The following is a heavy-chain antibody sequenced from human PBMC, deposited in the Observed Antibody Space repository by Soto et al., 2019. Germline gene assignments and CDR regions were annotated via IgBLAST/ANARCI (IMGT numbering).Heavy chain of an antibody. Sequence: EEQLLESGGGLVQPGGSLRLSCAAYGFTFSTYSMSWVRQAPGKGLEWVSVISGSGSETYYADSVKGRFSSSSDNSKNTLYLQMNTVTAEDTAVYYCAKDFLAATDRAFDIWGHGTLVTVSS. CDR2: ISGSGSET. CDR1: GFTFSTYS. D-gene: IGHD3-3*01. V-gene: IGHV3-23*01. CDR3: AKDFLAATDRAFDI. J-gene: IGHJ3*02.